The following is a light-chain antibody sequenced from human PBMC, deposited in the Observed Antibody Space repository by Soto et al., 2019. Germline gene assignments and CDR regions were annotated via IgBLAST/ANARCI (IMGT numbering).Light chain of an antibody. CDR3: QQYKNWPPLT. V-gene: IGKV3-15*01. Sequence: EIVMTQSPATLSVSPGETATLSCRASQSVGSAVAWYQHKPGQAPRLLIVAASISSTFVPGRFSGGGSGKEFTLTISRLQSEDFEVYFCQQYKNWPPLTFGGGTTVEIK. CDR2: AAS. J-gene: IGKJ4*01. CDR1: QSVGSA.